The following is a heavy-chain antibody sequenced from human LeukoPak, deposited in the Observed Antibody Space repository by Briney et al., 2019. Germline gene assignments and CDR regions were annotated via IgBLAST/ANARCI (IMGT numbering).Heavy chain of an antibody. Sequence: ASVKVSCKASGYTFTGYYMHWVRQAPGQGLEWMGWINPNSGGTNYAQKFQGRVTMTRDTSISTAHMELSRLRSDDTAVYYCARGSIAAAHFDYWGQGTLVTVSS. CDR1: GYTFTGYY. CDR3: ARGSIAAAHFDY. V-gene: IGHV1-2*02. J-gene: IGHJ4*02. D-gene: IGHD6-13*01. CDR2: INPNSGGT.